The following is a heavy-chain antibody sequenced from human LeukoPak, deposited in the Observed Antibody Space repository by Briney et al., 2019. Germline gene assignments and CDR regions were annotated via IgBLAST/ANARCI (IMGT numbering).Heavy chain of an antibody. D-gene: IGHD6-13*01. J-gene: IGHJ4*02. CDR3: AREPPYSSSWTVFDS. Sequence: GGSLRLSCAASGFTFSSYGMSWVRQAPGKGLEWVSYITLSSTTLYYADSVKGRFTISRDNAKNSLYLQMNSLRAEDSALYYCAREPPYSSSWTVFDSWGQGTLVTVSS. V-gene: IGHV3-48*01. CDR2: ITLSSTTL. CDR1: GFTFSSYG.